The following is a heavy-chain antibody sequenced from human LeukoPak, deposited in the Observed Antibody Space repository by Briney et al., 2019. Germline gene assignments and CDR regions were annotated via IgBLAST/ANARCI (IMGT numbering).Heavy chain of an antibody. CDR3: ARGQLLLWFGEPKFDP. CDR2: MNPNSGNT. CDR1: GYTFTSYD. Sequence: ASVKVSCKASGYTFTSYDINWVRQATGQGLEWMGWMNPNSGNTGYAQKFQGRVTMTRNTSISTAYMELSSLRSEDTAVYYCARGQLLLWFGEPKFDPWGQGTLVTVSS. D-gene: IGHD3-10*01. V-gene: IGHV1-8*01. J-gene: IGHJ5*02.